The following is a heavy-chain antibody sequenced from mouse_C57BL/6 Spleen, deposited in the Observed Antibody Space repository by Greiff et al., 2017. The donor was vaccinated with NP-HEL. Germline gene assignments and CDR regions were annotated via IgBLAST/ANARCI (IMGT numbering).Heavy chain of an antibody. CDR3: TGVYYGSPFAY. CDR2: IDPENGDT. J-gene: IGHJ3*01. CDR1: GFNIKDDY. V-gene: IGHV14-4*01. D-gene: IGHD1-1*01. Sequence: EVQLQQSGAELVRPGASVKLSCTASGFNIKDDYMHWVKQRPEQGLEWIGWIDPENGDTEYASKFQGKATITADKSSNTAYLQLSSLTSEDTAVYYCTGVYYGSPFAYWGQGTLVTVSA.